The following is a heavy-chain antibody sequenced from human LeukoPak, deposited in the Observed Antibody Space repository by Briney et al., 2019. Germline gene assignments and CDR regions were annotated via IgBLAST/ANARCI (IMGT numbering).Heavy chain of an antibody. Sequence: PGGSLRLSCAASGFTFSSYAMHWVRQAPGKGLEWVAVISYDGSNKYYADSVKGRFTISRDNSKNTLYLQMNSLRAEDTAVYYCARDGLRLGELYMDVWGKGTTVTVSS. CDR2: ISYDGSNK. CDR3: ARDGLRLGELYMDV. V-gene: IGHV3-30*01. CDR1: GFTFSSYA. D-gene: IGHD3-16*01. J-gene: IGHJ6*03.